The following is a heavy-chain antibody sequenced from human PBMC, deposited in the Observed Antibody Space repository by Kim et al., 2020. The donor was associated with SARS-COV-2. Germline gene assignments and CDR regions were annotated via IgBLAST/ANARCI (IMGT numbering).Heavy chain of an antibody. CDR3: AKDRPDSSGYYFMGAFDI. V-gene: IGHV3-30*18. CDR1: GFTLSSYG. CDR2: ISYDGSNK. D-gene: IGHD3-22*01. J-gene: IGHJ3*02. Sequence: GGSLRLSCAASGFTLSSYGMHWVRQAPGKGLEWVAVISYDGSNKYYADSVKGRFTISRDNSKNTLYLQMNSLRAEDTAVYYCAKDRPDSSGYYFMGAFDIWGQGTMVTVSS.